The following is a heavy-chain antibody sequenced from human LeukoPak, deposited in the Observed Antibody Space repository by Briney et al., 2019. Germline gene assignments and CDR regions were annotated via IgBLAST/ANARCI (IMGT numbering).Heavy chain of an antibody. Sequence: GGSLRLSCAASGFTFSSYGMHWVRQAPGKGLEWVAFIRYDGSNKYYADSVKGRFTISRDNSKNTLYLQMNSLRAEDTAVYYCASAALDWYYFDYWGQGTLVTVSS. CDR3: ASAALDWYYFDY. D-gene: IGHD3-9*01. CDR2: IRYDGSNK. CDR1: GFTFSSYG. V-gene: IGHV3-30*02. J-gene: IGHJ4*02.